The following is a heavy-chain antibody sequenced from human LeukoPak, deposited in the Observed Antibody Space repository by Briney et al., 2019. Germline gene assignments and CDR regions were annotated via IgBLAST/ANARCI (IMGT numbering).Heavy chain of an antibody. CDR3: ARAADLKLGAFDI. J-gene: IGHJ3*02. Sequence: SETLSLTCTVSGGSISSYYWSWIRQPPGKGLEWIGYIYYSGSTNYNPSLKSRVTISVDTSKNQFSLKLSSVTAADTAVYYCARAADLKLGAFDIWGQGTMVTVSS. CDR1: GGSISSYY. CDR2: IYYSGST. V-gene: IGHV4-59*01. D-gene: IGHD3-10*01.